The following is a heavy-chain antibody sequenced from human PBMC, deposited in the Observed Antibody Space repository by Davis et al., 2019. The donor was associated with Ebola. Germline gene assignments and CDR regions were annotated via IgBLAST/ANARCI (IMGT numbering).Heavy chain of an antibody. CDR3: AKDISPHIGVIVTQVDY. CDR2: FSASEGHT. D-gene: IGHD3-10*01. CDR1: GFTFINYD. Sequence: PGGSLRLSCAASGFTFINYDMGWVRHVPGKGLEWVSTFSASEGHTHYSDSVRGRFTISRDNSKNTLYLQMNSLRAEDTAVYYCAKDISPHIGVIVTQVDYWGQGTLVTVSS. V-gene: IGHV3-23*01. J-gene: IGHJ4*02.